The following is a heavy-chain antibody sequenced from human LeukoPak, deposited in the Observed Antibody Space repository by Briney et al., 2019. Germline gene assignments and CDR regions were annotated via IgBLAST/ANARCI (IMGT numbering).Heavy chain of an antibody. D-gene: IGHD3-22*01. Sequence: GGSLRLSCAASGFTFSSYAMSWVRQAPGKGLEWVSAISGSGGSTYYADSVKGRFTISRDNSKNTLYLQMNSLRAEDTAVYYCATLGHQYYDSSGYYGGLDYWGQGTLVTVSS. J-gene: IGHJ4*02. V-gene: IGHV3-23*01. CDR3: ATLGHQYYDSSGYYGGLDY. CDR2: ISGSGGST. CDR1: GFTFSSYA.